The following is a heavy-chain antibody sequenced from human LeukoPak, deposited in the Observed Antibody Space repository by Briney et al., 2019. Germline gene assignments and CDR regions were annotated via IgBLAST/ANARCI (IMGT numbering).Heavy chain of an antibody. V-gene: IGHV1-46*01. J-gene: IGHJ3*02. CDR2: INPSGGST. CDR3: ARDAQGAAAADDPLDI. CDR1: GYTFTSYY. Sequence: GASVTVSCTASGYTFTSYYMHWVRQAPGQGLEWMGIINPSGGSTSYAQKFQGRVTMTRDTSISTAYMELSSLTSEDTAVYYCARDAQGAAAADDPLDIWGQGTTVTVSS. D-gene: IGHD6-13*01.